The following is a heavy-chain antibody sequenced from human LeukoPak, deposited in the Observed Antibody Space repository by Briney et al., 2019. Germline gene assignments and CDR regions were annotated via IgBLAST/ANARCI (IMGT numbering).Heavy chain of an antibody. CDR3: ARRLYCSGTNCYTGPDAFDI. V-gene: IGHV3-33*03. CDR2: IWFDGTNK. J-gene: IGHJ3*02. D-gene: IGHD2-2*02. CDR1: GFALSSYN. Sequence: GGSLRLSCAASGFALSSYNMHWVRQAPGKGLEGLAVIWFDGTNKYYADSVKGRFTISRDNSKNALYLQMNSLRAEDTAVYYCARRLYCSGTNCYTGPDAFDIWGQGTMVTVSS.